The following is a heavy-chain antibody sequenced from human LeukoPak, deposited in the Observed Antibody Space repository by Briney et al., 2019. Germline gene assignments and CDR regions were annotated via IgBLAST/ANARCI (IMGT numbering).Heavy chain of an antibody. CDR3: ARGTNGNWDY. Sequence: GGSLRLSCAASGFTFSSYSGNWVRQAPGKGLEWVSSISSDSTYIYHADSVKGRCTISRDNAKNSLYLQMNSLRAEDTAVYYCARGTNGNWDYSGQGTLVTVSS. J-gene: IGHJ4*02. CDR2: ISSDSTYI. D-gene: IGHD1-1*01. CDR1: GFTFSSYS. V-gene: IGHV3-21*01.